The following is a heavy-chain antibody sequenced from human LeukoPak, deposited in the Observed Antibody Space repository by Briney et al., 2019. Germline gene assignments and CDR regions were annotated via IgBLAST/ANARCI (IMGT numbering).Heavy chain of an antibody. Sequence: GGSLRLSCTASEFTFDDYAMHRLRQAPGKGLDRVAGISWNSGSIGYADSVKGRFTISRDNAKNSLYLQMNSLRAEDTALYYCAKDMIYNYYGSGSTDRGAFDIWGQGTMVTVSS. CDR3: AKDMIYNYYGSGSTDRGAFDI. CDR1: EFTFDDYA. CDR2: ISWNSGSI. V-gene: IGHV3-9*01. J-gene: IGHJ3*02. D-gene: IGHD3-10*01.